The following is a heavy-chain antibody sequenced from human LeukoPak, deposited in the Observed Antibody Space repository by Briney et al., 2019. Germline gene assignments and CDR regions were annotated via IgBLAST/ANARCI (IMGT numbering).Heavy chain of an antibody. CDR1: GFTFDDYA. CDR2: ISWNSGSI. CDR3: AKGPGRRENDYYYYYMDV. V-gene: IGHV3-9*01. D-gene: IGHD1-1*01. J-gene: IGHJ6*03. Sequence: PGRSLRLSCAASGFTFDDYAMHWVRQAPGKGLEWVSGISWNSGSIGYADSVKGRFTISRDNAKNSLYLQMNSLRAEDTALYYCAKGPGRRENDYYYYYMDVWGKGTTVTVSS.